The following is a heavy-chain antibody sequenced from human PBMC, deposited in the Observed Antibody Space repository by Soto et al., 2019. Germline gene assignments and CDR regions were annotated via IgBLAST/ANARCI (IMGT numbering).Heavy chain of an antibody. Sequence: PGGSLRLSCAASGFTFSSFWMTWVRQAPGMGLEWVANIKQDGREKNYVESVKGRFTISRDNAKSSLYLQMNSLRAEDTAVYYCAKDLTWNQADYWGQGALVTVSS. CDR1: GFTFSSFW. V-gene: IGHV3-7*01. CDR2: IKQDGREK. D-gene: IGHD1-1*01. CDR3: AKDLTWNQADY. J-gene: IGHJ4*02.